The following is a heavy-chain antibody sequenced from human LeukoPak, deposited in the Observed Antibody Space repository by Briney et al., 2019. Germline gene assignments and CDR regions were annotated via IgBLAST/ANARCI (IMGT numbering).Heavy chain of an antibody. Sequence: AGSLRLSCAASGFTFSSYEMNWVRQAPGKGLEWVSYISSSGSTIYYADSVKGRFTISRDNAKNSLYLQMNSLRAEDTAVYYCARDGLSYTNPNNWFDPWGQGTLVTVSS. CDR2: ISSSGSTI. CDR3: ARDGLSYTNPNNWFDP. J-gene: IGHJ5*02. CDR1: GFTFSSYE. V-gene: IGHV3-48*03. D-gene: IGHD2-2*02.